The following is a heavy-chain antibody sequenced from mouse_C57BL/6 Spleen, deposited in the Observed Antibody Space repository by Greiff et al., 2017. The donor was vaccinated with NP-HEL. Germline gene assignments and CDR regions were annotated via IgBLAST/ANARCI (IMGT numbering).Heavy chain of an antibody. Sequence: VQLKESGPGLAKPSQTLSLTCSVTGYSITSDYWNWIRKFPGNKLEYMGYISYSGSTYYNPSLKSRISITRDTSKNQYYLQLNSVTTEDTATNYCARSHDYLGYAMDYWGQGTSVTVSS. CDR3: ARSHDYLGYAMDY. D-gene: IGHD2-4*01. CDR1: GYSITSDY. V-gene: IGHV3-8*01. CDR2: ISYSGST. J-gene: IGHJ4*01.